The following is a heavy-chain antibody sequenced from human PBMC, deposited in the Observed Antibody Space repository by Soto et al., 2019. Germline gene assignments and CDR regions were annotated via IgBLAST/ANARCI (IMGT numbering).Heavy chain of an antibody. Sequence: QVQLQESGPGLVKPSGTLSLTCAVSGASISSSNWWTWVRQPPGKGLEWIGEIYHSGSTNYNPSLKGRVTISVDNSKNQFSLRLSSVTAADTAVYSCARESYDDSTGYYAMDVWGQGTTVTVSS. J-gene: IGHJ6*02. CDR3: ARESYDDSTGYYAMDV. D-gene: IGHD3-22*01. V-gene: IGHV4-4*02. CDR1: GASISSSNW. CDR2: IYHSGST.